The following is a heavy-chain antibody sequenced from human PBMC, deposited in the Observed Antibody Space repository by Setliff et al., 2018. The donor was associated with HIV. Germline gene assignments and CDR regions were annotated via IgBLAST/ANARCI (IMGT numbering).Heavy chain of an antibody. Sequence: SETLSLTCTVSGYSISNDYYWGWIRQPPGKGLEWIASIYHSGNTNYNASLKSRVSMSVDKSKNQFSLKLTSVTAADTAVYYCARGHCSGTNCYGVDYYGMDVWGQGTTVTVSS. CDR3: ARGHCSGTNCYGVDYYGMDV. V-gene: IGHV4-38-2*02. CDR2: IYHSGNT. D-gene: IGHD2-2*01. CDR1: GYSISNDYY. J-gene: IGHJ6*02.